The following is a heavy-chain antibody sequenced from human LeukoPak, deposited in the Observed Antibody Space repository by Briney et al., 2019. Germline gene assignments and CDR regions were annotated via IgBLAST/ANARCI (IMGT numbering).Heavy chain of an antibody. Sequence: GESLKISCKGSGYSFTSYWIGWVRQMPGKGLEWMGIIYPGDSDTRYSPSFQGQVTISADKSISTAYLQWSSLKASDTAMYYCATGGYCSGGSCYMDAFDYWGQGPLVTVSS. CDR1: GYSFTSYW. V-gene: IGHV5-51*01. CDR3: ATGGYCSGGSCYMDAFDY. CDR2: IYPGDSDT. D-gene: IGHD2-15*01. J-gene: IGHJ4*02.